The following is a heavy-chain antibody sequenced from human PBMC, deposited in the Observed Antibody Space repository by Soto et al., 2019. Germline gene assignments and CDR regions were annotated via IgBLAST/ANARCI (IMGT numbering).Heavy chain of an antibody. J-gene: IGHJ4*02. CDR2: ISNSGAST. D-gene: IGHD2-2*01. V-gene: IGHV3-23*01. CDR1: GFSFSDYA. CDR3: AKDKDCSSSICYFDY. Sequence: GGSLRLSCAASGFSFSDYAMSWVRQAPGKGLEWVSGISNSGASTFYADSVKGRFTITRDNSKSTLYLQMNSLRAEDTAEYYCAKDKDCSSSICYFDYWGQGSPVTVSS.